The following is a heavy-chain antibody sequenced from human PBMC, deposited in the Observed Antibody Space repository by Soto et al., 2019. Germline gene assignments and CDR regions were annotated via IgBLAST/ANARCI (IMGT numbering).Heavy chain of an antibody. CDR1: GFSVSDNY. V-gene: IGHV3-53*01. J-gene: IGHJ4*02. D-gene: IGHD3-22*01. Sequence: PGGSLRLSCAASGFSVSDNYMSWVRQAPGKGLEWVSVIYSGGTTYYADSVKGRFTISRDNSKNTLYLEMNSLRAEDTAVYYCAREGYYGSSGYQTAGYWGQGTLVTVSS. CDR2: IYSGGTT. CDR3: AREGYYGSSGYQTAGY.